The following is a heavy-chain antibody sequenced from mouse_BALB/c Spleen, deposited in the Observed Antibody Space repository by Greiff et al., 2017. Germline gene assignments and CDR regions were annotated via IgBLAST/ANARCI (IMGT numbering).Heavy chain of an antibody. V-gene: IGHV1-5*01. Sequence: EVQLQESGTVLARPGASVKMSCKASGYTFTSYWMHWVKQRPGQGLEWIGAIYPGNSDTSYNQKFKGKAKLTAVTSTSTAYMELSSLTNEDSAVYYCTRTVEGVYAMDYWGQGTSVTVSS. CDR2: IYPGNSDT. CDR3: TRTVEGVYAMDY. CDR1: GYTFTSYW. J-gene: IGHJ4*01.